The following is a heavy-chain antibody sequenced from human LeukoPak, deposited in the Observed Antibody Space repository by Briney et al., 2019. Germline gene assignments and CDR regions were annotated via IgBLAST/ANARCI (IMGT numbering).Heavy chain of an antibody. CDR2: IFYSGSI. CDR1: GASISHYY. J-gene: IGHJ4*02. D-gene: IGHD4-11*01. Sequence: SETLSLTCAVSGASISHYYWSWIRQPPGKGLEWVGHIFYSGSINYNPSLKSRVTISVDTSKNQFSLKLSSVTAADTAVYYCARDAVTVNSCYFDYWGQGTVVTVSS. CDR3: ARDAVTVNSCYFDY. V-gene: IGHV4-59*01.